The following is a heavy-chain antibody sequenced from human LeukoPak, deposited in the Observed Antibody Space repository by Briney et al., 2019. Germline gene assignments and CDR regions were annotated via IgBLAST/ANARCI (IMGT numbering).Heavy chain of an antibody. CDR2: IWYDGSNK. J-gene: IGHJ6*03. Sequence: GGSLRLSCAASGFTFSSYGMHWVRQAPGKGLEWVAVIWYDGSNKYYADSVKGRFTISRDNSKNTLYLQMNSLRAEDTAVYYCARGGYSSSWTARGYYYYYMDVWGKGTTVTVPS. V-gene: IGHV3-33*01. D-gene: IGHD6-13*01. CDR1: GFTFSSYG. CDR3: ARGGYSSSWTARGYYYYYMDV.